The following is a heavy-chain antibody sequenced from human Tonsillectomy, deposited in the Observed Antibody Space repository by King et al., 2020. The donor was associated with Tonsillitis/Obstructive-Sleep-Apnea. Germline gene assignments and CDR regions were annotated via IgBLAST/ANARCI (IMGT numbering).Heavy chain of an antibody. Sequence: QLVQSGAEVTKPGASVKVSCKTSGYSFTGFYMHWVRQAPGQGLEWLGRINPSSGGTNYAQKFQGRVTMTRDTSINTASMELSRLRSDDTAVYYCVRQKGNWNWLDPWGQGTLVTVSS. J-gene: IGHJ5*02. D-gene: IGHD1-20*01. CDR1: GYSFTGFY. CDR3: VRQKGNWNWLDP. CDR2: INPSSGGT. V-gene: IGHV1-2*06.